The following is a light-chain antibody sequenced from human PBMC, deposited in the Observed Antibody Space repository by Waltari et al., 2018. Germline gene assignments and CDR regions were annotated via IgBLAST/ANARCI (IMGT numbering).Light chain of an antibody. CDR1: SSNIGSPT. V-gene: IGLV1-44*01. Sequence: QSVLTQPPSASGTPGQRVTISCSGSSSNIGSPTVNWYQQLPGTAPKLLIYSNYQRPSGVPDRFSGSRSGTSASLAISGLQSEDEADYYCAAWDDGLSGRSWVFGGGTKLTVL. CDR3: AAWDDGLSGRSWV. CDR2: SNY. J-gene: IGLJ3*02.